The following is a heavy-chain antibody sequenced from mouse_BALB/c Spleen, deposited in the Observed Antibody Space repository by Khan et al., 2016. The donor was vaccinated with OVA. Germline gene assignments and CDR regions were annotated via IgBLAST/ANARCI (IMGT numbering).Heavy chain of an antibody. CDR1: GFTFSTYG. D-gene: IGHD1-1*02. Sequence: EVELVESGGDLVKPGGSLKLSCAASGFTFSTYGMSWVRQTPDKRLEWVATVSTGGGYTYYPDSVKGRFTISRDNAKNTMYLQMSSLKSEDTAMFFLARLAYYHDRWGFAYWGQGTLVTVSA. J-gene: IGHJ3*01. V-gene: IGHV5-6*01. CDR3: ARLAYYHDRWGFAY. CDR2: VSTGGGYT.